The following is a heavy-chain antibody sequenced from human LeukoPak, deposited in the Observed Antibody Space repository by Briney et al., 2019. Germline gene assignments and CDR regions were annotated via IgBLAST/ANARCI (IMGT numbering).Heavy chain of an antibody. J-gene: IGHJ5*02. CDR1: GGSISSSSYY. D-gene: IGHD6-13*01. V-gene: IGHV4-39*07. Sequence: SETLSLTCTVSGGSISSSSYYWGWIRQPPGKGLEWIGSIYYSGSTYYNPSLKSRVTISVDTSKNQFSLKLSSVTAADTAVYYCAREGSIAAASNWFDPWGQGTLVTVSS. CDR2: IYYSGST. CDR3: AREGSIAAASNWFDP.